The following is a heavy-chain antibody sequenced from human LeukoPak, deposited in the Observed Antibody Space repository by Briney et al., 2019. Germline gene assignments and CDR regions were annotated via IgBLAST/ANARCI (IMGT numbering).Heavy chain of an antibody. CDR1: GYSFSNYW. CDR2: IYPSDSDT. V-gene: IGHV5-51*01. Sequence: GDSLKISCKGSGYSFSNYWIGWVRQMPGKGLEWMGIIYPSDSDTRYSPSFQGQVTISADKSISTAYVQWSSLKASDTAMYYCARHRYYSDTSGYYYHMDVWGEGTTVTVSS. D-gene: IGHD3-22*01. J-gene: IGHJ6*03. CDR3: ARHRYYSDTSGYYYHMDV.